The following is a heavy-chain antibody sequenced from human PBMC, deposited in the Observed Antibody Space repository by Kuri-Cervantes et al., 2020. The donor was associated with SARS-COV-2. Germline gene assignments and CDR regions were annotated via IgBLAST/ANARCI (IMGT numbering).Heavy chain of an antibody. CDR1: GYTFTGYY. Sequence: ASVKVSCKASGYTFTGYYMHWVRQAPGQGLEWMGWINPNSGGTNHAQKFQGRVTMTRDTSISTAYMELSRLRSDDTAVYYCARVGIYDYSNYRPFDYWGQGTLVTVSS. J-gene: IGHJ4*02. CDR3: ARVGIYDYSNYRPFDY. CDR2: INPNSGGT. V-gene: IGHV1-2*02. D-gene: IGHD4-11*01.